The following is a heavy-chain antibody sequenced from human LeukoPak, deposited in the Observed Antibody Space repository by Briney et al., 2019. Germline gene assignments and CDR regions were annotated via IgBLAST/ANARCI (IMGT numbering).Heavy chain of an antibody. J-gene: IGHJ4*02. CDR2: IYYSGST. CDR3: ARDPIAAAEPIDY. Sequence: SETLSLTCTVSGGSISSGDDYWSWIRQPPGKGLEWIGYIYYSGSTYYNPSLKSRVATSVDTSKNQFSLKVSTVTVADTAVYSCARDPIAAAEPIDYWGQGTLVTVSS. V-gene: IGHV4-30-4*01. CDR1: GGSISSGDDY. D-gene: IGHD6-13*01.